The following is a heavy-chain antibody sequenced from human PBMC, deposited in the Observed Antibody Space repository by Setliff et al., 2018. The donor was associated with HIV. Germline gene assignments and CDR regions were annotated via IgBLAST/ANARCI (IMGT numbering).Heavy chain of an antibody. J-gene: IGHJ4*02. CDR1: GFTFSYYG. V-gene: IGHV3-33*06. Sequence: GGSLRLSCAASGFTFSYYGMYWVRQAPGKGLEWVALIYNDGSKKYYADSVKGRFTISRDNSKNTPYLQMNSLSAEDTALYYCANLIGEADTPYWGQGTLVTVS. CDR3: ANLIGEADTPY. D-gene: IGHD6-13*01. CDR2: IYNDGSKK.